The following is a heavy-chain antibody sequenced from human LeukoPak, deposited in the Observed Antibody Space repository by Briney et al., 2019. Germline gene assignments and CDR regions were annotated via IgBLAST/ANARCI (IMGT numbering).Heavy chain of an antibody. J-gene: IGHJ6*03. CDR2: ISSSGSTI. D-gene: IGHD5-18*01. Sequence: GGSLRLSCAASGFRFSDYYMSWIRQAPGKGLEWVSHISSSGSTIYYADSVKGRFTTSRDNAKSSLYLQMNSLRAEDTAVYYCARCGGRGYSYGYPSYYYSMDVWGKGTTVTVSS. V-gene: IGHV3-11*04. CDR1: GFRFSDYY. CDR3: ARCGGRGYSYGYPSYYYSMDV.